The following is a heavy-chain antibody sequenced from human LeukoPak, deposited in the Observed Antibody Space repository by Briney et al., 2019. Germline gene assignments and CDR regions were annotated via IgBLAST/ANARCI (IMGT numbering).Heavy chain of an antibody. CDR3: ARTQGYSSSWYLVLDY. CDR2: INHSGST. Sequence: SETLSLTCAVYGGSFSGYYWSWLRQPPGKGLEWIGEINHSGSTNYNPSLKSRVTISVDTYKNQFSLQLNSVTPEDTAVYYCARTQGYSSSWYLVLDYWGQGTLVTVSS. V-gene: IGHV4-34*01. D-gene: IGHD6-13*01. CDR1: GGSFSGYY. J-gene: IGHJ4*02.